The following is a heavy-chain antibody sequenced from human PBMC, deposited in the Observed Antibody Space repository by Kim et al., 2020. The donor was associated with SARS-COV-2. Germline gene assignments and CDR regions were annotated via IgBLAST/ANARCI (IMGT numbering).Heavy chain of an antibody. D-gene: IGHD2-8*02. V-gene: IGHV3-11*01. CDR2: ISSSGSTI. CDR1: GFTFSDYY. CDR3: ARLIVLVVYAIRGGSWFDP. Sequence: GGSLRLSCAASGFTFSDYYMSWIRQAPGKGLEWVSYISSSGSTIYYADSVKGRFTISRDNAKNSLYLQMNSLRAEDTAVYYCARLIVLVVYAIRGGSWFDPWGQGTLVTVSS. J-gene: IGHJ5*02.